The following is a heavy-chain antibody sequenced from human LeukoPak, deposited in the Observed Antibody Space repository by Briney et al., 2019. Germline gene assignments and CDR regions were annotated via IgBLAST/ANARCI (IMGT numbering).Heavy chain of an antibody. V-gene: IGHV3-23*01. CDR2: ISGSGGST. CDR3: AKGPYSSGWYGDY. Sequence: PGGSLRLSCAASGFTFSSYAMSWVRQAPGKGLEWVSAISGSGGSTYYADSVKSRFTISRDNSKNTLYLLMNSLRAEDTAVYYCAKGPYSSGWYGDYWGQGTLVTVSS. D-gene: IGHD6-19*01. J-gene: IGHJ4*02. CDR1: GFTFSSYA.